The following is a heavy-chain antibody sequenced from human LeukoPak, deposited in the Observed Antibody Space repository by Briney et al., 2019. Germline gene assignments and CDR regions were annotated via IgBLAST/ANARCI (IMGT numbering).Heavy chain of an antibody. CDR3: AREGGWAYSDYGGIHY. V-gene: IGHV1-18*01. D-gene: IGHD4-23*01. Sequence: GASVKVSCKASGYTFTNYGISWVRQAPGQGLEWMGWISTYNGDTKYAENLQGGVTMTTDTSTSTANMEVRSLRSDDTAVYYCAREGGWAYSDYGGIHYWGQGTLVTVSS. J-gene: IGHJ4*02. CDR2: ISTYNGDT. CDR1: GYTFTNYG.